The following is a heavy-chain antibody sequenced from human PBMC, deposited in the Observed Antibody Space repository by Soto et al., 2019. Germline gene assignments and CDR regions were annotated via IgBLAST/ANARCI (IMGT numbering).Heavy chain of an antibody. V-gene: IGHV3-74*01. CDR3: ASDLGMATIHD. J-gene: IGHJ4*02. CDR2: IHSDGSTT. CDR1: GFTFSSYW. Sequence: EVQLVESGGGLVQPGGSLRLSCAASGFTFSSYWMHWVRQAPGKGLVWVSRIHSDGSTTGYADSVKGRFTISRDNDKNTLYLEMDSLRAEDTAVYYCASDLGMATIHDWGQGTLVTVSS. D-gene: IGHD5-12*01.